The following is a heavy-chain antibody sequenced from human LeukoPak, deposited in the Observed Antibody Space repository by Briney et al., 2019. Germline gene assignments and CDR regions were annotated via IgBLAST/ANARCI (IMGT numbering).Heavy chain of an antibody. D-gene: IGHD2-2*01. CDR1: GGSISSYY. Sequence: PSETLSLTCTVSGGSISSYYWSWILQPPGKGLEWIGYIYYSGSTNYNPSLKSRVTISVDTSKNQFSLKLSSVTAADTAVYYCARAYCSSTSCSVGAFDIWGQGTMVTVSS. J-gene: IGHJ3*02. V-gene: IGHV4-59*01. CDR3: ARAYCSSTSCSVGAFDI. CDR2: IYYSGST.